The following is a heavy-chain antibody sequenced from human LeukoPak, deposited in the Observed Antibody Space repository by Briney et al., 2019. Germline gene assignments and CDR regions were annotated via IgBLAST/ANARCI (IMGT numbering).Heavy chain of an antibody. J-gene: IGHJ4*02. CDR3: ARDSPRPDLARGY. Sequence: GGSLRLSCAASGFTFSDYYMSWIRQAPGKGLEWVSYISSSGSTIYYADSVKGRFTISRDNDKNSLYLQMHSLRAEDTAVYYCARDSPRPDLARGYWGQGTLVTVSS. D-gene: IGHD3-10*01. CDR1: GFTFSDYY. V-gene: IGHV3-11*04. CDR2: ISSSGSTI.